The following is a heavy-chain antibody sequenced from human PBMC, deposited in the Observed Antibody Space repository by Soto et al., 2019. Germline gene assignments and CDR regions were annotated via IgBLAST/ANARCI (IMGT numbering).Heavy chain of an antibody. D-gene: IGHD4-17*01. CDR1: GGTFSSYT. CDR3: ARGSLYGDPTRGWFDP. J-gene: IGHJ5*02. Sequence: QVQLVQSGAEVKKPGSSVKVSCKASGGTFSSYTISWVRQAPGQGLEWMGRIILILGIANNAQKFQGRARITADKSTSTAYMELRSLRSEDTAVYYCARGSLYGDPTRGWFDPWGQGTLVTVSS. CDR2: IILILGIA. V-gene: IGHV1-69*02.